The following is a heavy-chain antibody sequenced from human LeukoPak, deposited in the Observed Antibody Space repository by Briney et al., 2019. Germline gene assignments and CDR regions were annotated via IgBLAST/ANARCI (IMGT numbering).Heavy chain of an antibody. CDR3: AKGDTAMVSSYFDY. V-gene: IGHV3-30*02. CDR1: GFTFSSYG. Sequence: GGSLRLSCAASGFTFSSYGMHWVRQAPGKGLEWVAFIRYDGSNKYYADSVKGRFTISRDNSKNTLYLQMNSLRAEDTAVYYCAKGDTAMVSSYFDYWGQGTLVTVSS. D-gene: IGHD5-18*01. J-gene: IGHJ4*02. CDR2: IRYDGSNK.